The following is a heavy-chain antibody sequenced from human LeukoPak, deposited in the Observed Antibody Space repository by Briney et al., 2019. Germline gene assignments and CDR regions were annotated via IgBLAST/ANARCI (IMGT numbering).Heavy chain of an antibody. CDR3: AKEEVGYCSGGSCFSFNY. V-gene: IGHV3-48*04. D-gene: IGHD2-15*01. CDR2: ISSSSSTI. Sequence: PGGSLRLSCAASGFTFSSYSMNWVRQAPGKGLKWVSYISSSSSTIYYADSVKGRFTISRDNAKNSLYLQMNSLRAEDTAVYYCAKEEVGYCSGGSCFSFNYWGQGTLVTVSS. CDR1: GFTFSSYS. J-gene: IGHJ4*02.